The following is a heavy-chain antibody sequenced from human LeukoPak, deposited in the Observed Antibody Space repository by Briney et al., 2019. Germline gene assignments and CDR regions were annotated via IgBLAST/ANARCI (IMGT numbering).Heavy chain of an antibody. CDR2: IIPIFGTA. D-gene: IGHD3-22*01. Sequence: SVKVSCKASGGTFSSYAISWVRQAPGQGLEWMGGIIPIFGTANYAQKFQGRVTITTDESTSTAYMELSSLSSEDTAVYYCARGDYYDSPRRAFDIWGQGTMVTVSS. CDR3: ARGDYYDSPRRAFDI. V-gene: IGHV1-69*05. CDR1: GGTFSSYA. J-gene: IGHJ3*02.